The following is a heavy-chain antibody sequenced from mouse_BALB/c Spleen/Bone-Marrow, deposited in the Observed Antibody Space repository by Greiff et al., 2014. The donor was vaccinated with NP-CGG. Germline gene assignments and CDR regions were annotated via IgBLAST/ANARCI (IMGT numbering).Heavy chain of an antibody. CDR2: ISDGGDYT. V-gene: IGHV5-4*02. CDR3: ARTYRPYALDY. J-gene: IGHJ4*01. D-gene: IGHD2-14*01. Sequence: VQLQQSGGGLVKPGGSLKLSCAASGFTFSDYYMYWVRQTPDRRLEWVATISDGGDYTDYPDNVKGRFTISRDNAKNTLYLQMSSLKSEDTAMYYCARTYRPYALDYWGQGTSVTVSS. CDR1: GFTFSDYY.